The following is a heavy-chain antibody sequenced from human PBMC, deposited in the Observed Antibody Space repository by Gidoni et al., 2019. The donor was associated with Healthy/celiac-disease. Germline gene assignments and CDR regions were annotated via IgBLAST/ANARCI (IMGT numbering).Heavy chain of an antibody. CDR2: ISYDGSNK. CDR3: AKDWGDGYIHDY. Sequence: QVQLVESGGGVGQPGRSLRLSCAASGFTFSSYGMHWVRQAPGKGLEWVAVISYDGSNKYYADSVKGRFTISRDNSKNTLYLQMNSLRAEDTAVDYCAKDWGDGYIHDYWGQGTLVTVSS. J-gene: IGHJ4*02. V-gene: IGHV3-30*18. CDR1: GFTFSSYG. D-gene: IGHD5-12*01.